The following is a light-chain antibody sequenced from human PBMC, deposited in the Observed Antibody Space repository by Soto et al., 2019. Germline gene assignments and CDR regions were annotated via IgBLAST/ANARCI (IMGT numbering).Light chain of an antibody. J-gene: IGKJ1*01. CDR2: DAS. V-gene: IGKV1-5*01. CDR3: QQYKSYSRT. Sequence: DIQMTQSPSTLSASVGDRVTITCRASQSISSWLAWYQQKPGKAPKLLIYDASSLESGVPSRFSGSGSGTEFTLTISSLQPDDFVTYYCQQYKSYSRTFGQGTKVDIK. CDR1: QSISSW.